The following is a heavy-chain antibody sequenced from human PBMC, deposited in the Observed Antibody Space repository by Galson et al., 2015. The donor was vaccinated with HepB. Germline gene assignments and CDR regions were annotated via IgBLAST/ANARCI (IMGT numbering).Heavy chain of an antibody. V-gene: IGHV1-69*13. CDR1: GGSFSSFA. CDR2: IIPIYETS. J-gene: IGHJ4*02. CDR3: ARLGAGYSGPLDFDY. Sequence: SVKVSCKAFGGSFSSFALSWVRQAPGQGLEWMGGIIPIYETSTYAQKFQGRVTISADESTTTGYMELTSLRSEDTAIYYCARLGAGYSGPLDFDYWGQGSLVTVSS. D-gene: IGHD5-12*01.